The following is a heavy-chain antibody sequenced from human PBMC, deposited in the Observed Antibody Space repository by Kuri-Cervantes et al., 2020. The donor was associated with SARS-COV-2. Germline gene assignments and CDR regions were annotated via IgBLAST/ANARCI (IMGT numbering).Heavy chain of an antibody. CDR2: VYYDGST. CDR1: GGSISSSSYY. J-gene: IGHJ6*02. V-gene: IGHV4-39*01. CDR3: ARHPRTPGMDV. Sequence: ESLKISCTVSGGSISSSSYYWAWIRQPPGKGPEWIGSVYYDGSTYYTPSLKSRVTISVDTSKTQFSLKVSSVTAADTAVYYCARHPRTPGMDVWAKGPRSPSP.